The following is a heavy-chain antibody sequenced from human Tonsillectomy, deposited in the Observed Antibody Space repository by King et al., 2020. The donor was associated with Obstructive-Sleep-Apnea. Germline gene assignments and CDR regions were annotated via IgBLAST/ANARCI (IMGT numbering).Heavy chain of an antibody. D-gene: IGHD6-13*01. V-gene: IGHV3-7*03. CDR3: AGTGSIIAAGYLDY. Sequence: VQLVESGGGLVQPGGSLRVSCAASGFTFSSYWMTWVRQAPGKGLEWVANIKQNGSEKYYVDSVKGRLTISRDNAKNSRFLQMNSLRAEDTAVYYWAGTGSIIAAGYLDYWGQGTLVIVSS. CDR2: IKQNGSEK. CDR1: GFTFSSYW. J-gene: IGHJ4*02.